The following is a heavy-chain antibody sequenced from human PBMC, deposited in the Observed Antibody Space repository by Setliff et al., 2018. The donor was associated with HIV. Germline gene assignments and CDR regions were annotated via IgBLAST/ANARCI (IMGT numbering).Heavy chain of an antibody. V-gene: IGHV1-69*10. Sequence: SVKVSCKASGGRLITYAITWVRQAPGQGLEWMGGIIPILGTANYAQKFQGRVTITADKSTNTAYMEVNSLRSEDTAVYYCARESRKYYDSWSSYYRGVDYYYYMDVWGKGTTVTVSS. CDR3: ARESRKYYDSWSSYYRGVDYYYYMDV. CDR1: GGRLITYA. D-gene: IGHD3-3*01. J-gene: IGHJ6*03. CDR2: IIPILGTA.